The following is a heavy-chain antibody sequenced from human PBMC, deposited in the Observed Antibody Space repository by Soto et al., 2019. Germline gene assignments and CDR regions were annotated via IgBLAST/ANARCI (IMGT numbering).Heavy chain of an antibody. J-gene: IGHJ6*02. CDR1: GFXFSSYX. D-gene: IGHD2-15*01. V-gene: IGHV3-21*01. CDR2: ISSSSSYI. Sequence: EVQLVESGGGLVXXXXXXXXSCAASGFXFSSYXXXWVRQAPGKXLXXXSSISSSSSYIYYADSVKGRFTISRDNAKNSLYLQMNSLRAEDTAVYYCARDGLVVVVAATLDGMDVWGQGTTVTVSS. CDR3: ARDGLVVVVAATLDGMDV.